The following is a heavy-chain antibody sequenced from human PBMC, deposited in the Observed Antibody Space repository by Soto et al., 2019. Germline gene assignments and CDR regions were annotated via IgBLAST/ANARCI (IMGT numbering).Heavy chain of an antibody. Sequence: PSETLSLTCAVYGGSFSGYYWSWIRQPPGKGLEWIGEINHSGSTNYNPSLKSRVTMSVDTSKNQFSLKLSSVTAADTAVYYCARRSDYWGQGTLVTVSS. CDR3: ARRSDY. CDR2: INHSGST. J-gene: IGHJ4*02. V-gene: IGHV4-34*01. CDR1: GGSFSGYY.